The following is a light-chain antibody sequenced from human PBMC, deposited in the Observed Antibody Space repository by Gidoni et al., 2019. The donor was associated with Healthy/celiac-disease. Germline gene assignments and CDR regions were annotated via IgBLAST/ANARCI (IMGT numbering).Light chain of an antibody. CDR2: GAS. Sequence: EKVMTQSPATRSVSQGERATLSCRSSQSVSSNLAWYQQKPGQPPRLLIYGASTRATGIPARFSGSGSGTEFTLTISSLQSEDFAVYYCQQYNNWPLTFGQGTKVEIK. J-gene: IGKJ1*01. V-gene: IGKV3-15*01. CDR3: QQYNNWPLT. CDR1: QSVSSN.